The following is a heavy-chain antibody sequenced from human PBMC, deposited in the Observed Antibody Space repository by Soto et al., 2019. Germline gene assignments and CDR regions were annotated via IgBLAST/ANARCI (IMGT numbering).Heavy chain of an antibody. CDR2: IYYSGST. CDR1: GGSISSRSYY. D-gene: IGHD3-22*01. Sequence: PSETLSLTCTVSGGSISSRSYYWGWIRQPPGKGLEWIGSIYYSGSTYYNPSLKSRVTISVDTSKNQFSLKLSSVTAADTAVYYCARQRYYDSSGYHSDYWGQGTLVTVSS. J-gene: IGHJ4*02. V-gene: IGHV4-39*01. CDR3: ARQRYYDSSGYHSDY.